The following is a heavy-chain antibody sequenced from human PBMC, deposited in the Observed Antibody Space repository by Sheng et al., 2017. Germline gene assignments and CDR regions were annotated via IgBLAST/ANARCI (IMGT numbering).Heavy chain of an antibody. CDR1: GYSISSGYY. CDR2: IYHSGST. Sequence: QVQLQESGPGLVKPSETLSLTCAVSGYSISSGYYWGWIRQPPGKGLEWIGSIYHSGSTYYNPSLKSRVTISVDTSKNQFSLKLSSVTAADTAVYYCARESIVDPSFADYWGQGTLVTVSS. CDR3: ARESIVDPSFADY. D-gene: IGHD3-16*02. V-gene: IGHV4-38-2*02. J-gene: IGHJ4*02.